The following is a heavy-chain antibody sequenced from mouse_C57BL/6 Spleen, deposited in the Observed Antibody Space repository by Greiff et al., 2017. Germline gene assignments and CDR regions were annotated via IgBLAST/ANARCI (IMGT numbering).Heavy chain of an antibody. D-gene: IGHD3-3*01. J-gene: IGHJ3*01. CDR2: IYPGSGST. CDR1: GYTFTSYW. CDR3: ARGTGWFAY. V-gene: IGHV1-55*01. Sequence: QVQLQQPGAELVKPGASVKMSCKASGYTFTSYWITWVKQRPGQGLEWIGDIYPGSGSTNYNEKFKSKATLTVDTDSSTAYMQLSSLTSEDSAVYYCARGTGWFAYWGQGALVTVSA.